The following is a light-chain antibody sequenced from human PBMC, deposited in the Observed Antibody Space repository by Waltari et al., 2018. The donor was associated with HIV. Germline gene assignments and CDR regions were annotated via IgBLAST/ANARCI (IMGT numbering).Light chain of an antibody. CDR2: KND. J-gene: IGLJ2*01. V-gene: IGLV1-47*01. CDR1: TSDIGNNY. Sequence: QSVLTQTPSASGTPGQRVTISCSGSTSDIGNNYVYWFQQFPGTPPKVLIYKNDQRPSGVSDLFSASKSGTSASLAISGLRTEDESDFYCAAWDDIRSGWIFGGGTKLTVL. CDR3: AAWDDIRSGWI.